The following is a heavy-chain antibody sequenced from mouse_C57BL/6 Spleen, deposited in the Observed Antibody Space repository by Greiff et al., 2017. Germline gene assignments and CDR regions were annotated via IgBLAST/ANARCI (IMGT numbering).Heavy chain of an antibody. V-gene: IGHV1-4*01. CDR1: GYTFTSYT. CDR2: INPSSGYT. D-gene: IGHD1-1*01. J-gene: IGHJ4*01. CDR3: AREGTVVAPMDY. Sequence: VQLQQSGAELARPGASVKMSCKASGYTFTSYTMHWVKQRPGQGLEWIGYINPSSGYTKYNQKFKDKATLTADKSSSTAYMQLSSLTSEDSAVYYCAREGTVVAPMDYWGQGTSVTVSS.